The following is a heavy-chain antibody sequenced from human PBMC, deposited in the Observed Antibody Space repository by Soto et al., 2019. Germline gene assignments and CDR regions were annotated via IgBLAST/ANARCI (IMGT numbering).Heavy chain of an antibody. CDR3: ARDTYDDY. CDR1: GVTVSNNY. CDR2: IYSGGRT. J-gene: IGHJ4*02. Sequence: ESGGGLVQPGGSLRLSCAASGVTVSNNYMSWVRQAPGKGLEWVSDIYSGGRTYYADSVKGRFIISRDSSKNTLYLQMNSLRAEDTAVYYCARDTYDDYRGQGTLVTVSS. V-gene: IGHV3-66*01. D-gene: IGHD3-3*01.